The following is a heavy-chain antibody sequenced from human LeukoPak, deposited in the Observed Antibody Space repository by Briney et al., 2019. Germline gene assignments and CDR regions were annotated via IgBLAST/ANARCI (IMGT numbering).Heavy chain of an antibody. V-gene: IGHV3-74*01. J-gene: IGHJ5*01. D-gene: IGHD3-16*01. CDR2: VNSDESRT. CDR3: ARDGGLGKNWFAP. Sequence: GGSLRLSCAASGFTFTSYWMHWVRQAPGKGLVWVSRVNSDESRTSYVDSVKGRFTISRDNAKNTLYLQMNSLRVEDTAVYYCARDGGLGKNWFAPWGQGALVTVSP. CDR1: GFTFTSYW.